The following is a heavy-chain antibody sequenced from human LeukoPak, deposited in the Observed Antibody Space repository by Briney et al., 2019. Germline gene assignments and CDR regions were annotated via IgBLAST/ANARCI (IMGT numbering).Heavy chain of an antibody. Sequence: GASVKVSCKASGYTFTSYAITWVRQAPGQGLEWMGWISAYNGNTNYAQKLQGRVTMTTDTSTSTAYMELRSLRSDDTAVYYCARFGRTTTATDFDYWGQGTLVTVSS. CDR2: ISAYNGNT. J-gene: IGHJ4*02. D-gene: IGHD4-17*01. V-gene: IGHV1-18*01. CDR1: GYTFTSYA. CDR3: ARFGRTTTATDFDY.